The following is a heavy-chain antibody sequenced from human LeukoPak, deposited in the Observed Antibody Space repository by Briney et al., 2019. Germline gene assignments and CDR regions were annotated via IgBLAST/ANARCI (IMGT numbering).Heavy chain of an antibody. D-gene: IGHD6-13*01. CDR3: AKSGIAAAGTKRGYFDY. CDR2: ISYDGSNK. Sequence: GGSLRLSCAASGFTFSSYGMHRVRQAPGKGLEWVAVISYDGSNKYSADSVKGRFTISRDNSKNTLYLQMNSLRAEDTAVYYCAKSGIAAAGTKRGYFDYWGQGTLVTVSS. J-gene: IGHJ4*02. CDR1: GFTFSSYG. V-gene: IGHV3-30*18.